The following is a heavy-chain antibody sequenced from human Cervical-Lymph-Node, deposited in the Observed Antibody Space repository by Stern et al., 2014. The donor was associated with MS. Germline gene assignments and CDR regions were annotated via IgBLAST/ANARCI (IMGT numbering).Heavy chain of an antibody. J-gene: IGHJ4*02. CDR1: GFSFSSYW. CDR2: IDSDGSTT. V-gene: IGHV3-74*01. CDR3: ATLGWADY. D-gene: IGHD5-24*01. Sequence: EVQLVESGGGLVQPGGSLRLSWAASGFSFSSYWMHWVRQAPGKGLVCVSRIDSDGSTTGYADSVKGRFTISRDNAKNTLYLQMNSLRAEDTAVYYCATLGWADYWGQGTLVTVSS.